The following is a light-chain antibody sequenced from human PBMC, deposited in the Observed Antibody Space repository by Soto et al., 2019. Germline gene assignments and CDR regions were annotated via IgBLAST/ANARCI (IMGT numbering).Light chain of an antibody. J-gene: IGKJ4*02. CDR2: STS. CDR1: QGISSY. CDR3: RQSYGTPLT. Sequence: ASRLTPSPSSHSASTGDSDTITWRASQGISSYYAWYQQKPGEAPKLLIYSTSFLQGGVPSGFIGSGSWADFSLTIISLQPEDFAAYYCRQSYGTPLTFGGGTKGDIK. V-gene: IGKV1-8*01.